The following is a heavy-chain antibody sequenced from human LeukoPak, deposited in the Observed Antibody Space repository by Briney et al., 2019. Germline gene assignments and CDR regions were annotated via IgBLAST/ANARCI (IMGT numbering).Heavy chain of an antibody. Sequence: SETLSLTCTVSGGSISDYFWSWIRQPAGKGLEWIGRIYSSGSTLYNPSLKSRVTMSVDTSKNQFSLRLTSVTAADTAVYYCARGPYCGDNCYFDSWGRGTLFTVSS. CDR2: IYSSGST. CDR3: ARGPYCGDNCYFDS. D-gene: IGHD2-21*01. J-gene: IGHJ4*02. CDR1: GGSISDYF. V-gene: IGHV4-4*07.